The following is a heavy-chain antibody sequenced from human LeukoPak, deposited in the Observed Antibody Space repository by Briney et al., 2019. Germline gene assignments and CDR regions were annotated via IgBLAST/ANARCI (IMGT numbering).Heavy chain of an antibody. Sequence: GGSLRLSCVVSGFTLSPYSMNWVRQAPGKGLEWVSSISSKSRNIYYADSVKGRFTISRDNAKNSLSLQMNSLRAEDTDVYYCARCSGSSTYHSVVYWIQGGMVTVSS. J-gene: IGHJ4*02. CDR2: ISSKSRNI. D-gene: IGHD2-15*01. CDR1: GFTLSPYS. CDR3: ARCSGSSTYHSVVY. V-gene: IGHV3-21*04.